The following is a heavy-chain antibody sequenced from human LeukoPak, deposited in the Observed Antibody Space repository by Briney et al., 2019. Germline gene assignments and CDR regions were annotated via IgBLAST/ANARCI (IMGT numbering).Heavy chain of an antibody. CDR3: AREGILWFGEPPYYYYGMDV. J-gene: IGHJ6*04. CDR1: GYTFTSYA. V-gene: IGHV1-3*01. Sequence: ASVKVSCKASGYTFTSYAMHWVRQAPGQRLEWMGWINAGNGNTKYSQKFQGRVTITRDTSASTAYMELSSLRSEDTAVYYCAREGILWFGEPPYYYYGMDVWGKGTTVTVSS. CDR2: INAGNGNT. D-gene: IGHD3-10*01.